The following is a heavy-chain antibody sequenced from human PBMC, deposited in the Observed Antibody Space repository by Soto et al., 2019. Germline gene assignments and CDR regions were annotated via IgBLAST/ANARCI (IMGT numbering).Heavy chain of an antibody. CDR2: ISGSGDRT. CDR3: AKASTYEYVWGSFRYYFNS. V-gene: IGHV3-23*01. J-gene: IGHJ4*02. D-gene: IGHD3-16*02. Sequence: PGGSLRLSCEASGFPFTTYAMSWVRQAPGKVLEWVSGISGSGDRTHYKDSVKGRFTISRDNSKNSLYLQMNSLRAEDTAVYYCAKASTYEYVWGSFRYYFNSWGQGTLVTVSS. CDR1: GFPFTTYA.